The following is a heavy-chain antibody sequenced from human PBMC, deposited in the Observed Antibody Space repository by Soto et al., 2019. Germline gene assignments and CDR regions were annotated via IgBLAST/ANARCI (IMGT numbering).Heavy chain of an antibody. CDR2: IRLDGSET. CDR3: AGCGGHDYNY. J-gene: IGHJ4*02. D-gene: IGHD4-4*01. V-gene: IGHV3-7*03. CDR1: GFTFTDFY. Sequence: EVQLVQSGGGLVQPGGSLRLSCVGSGFTFTDFYMNWVRQAPGKGLEWGANIRLDGSETNYVESVKGRFTTSRDNAKNSLFLQMNSLRAYDTAVYYCAGCGGHDYNYGGQGILVTVSS.